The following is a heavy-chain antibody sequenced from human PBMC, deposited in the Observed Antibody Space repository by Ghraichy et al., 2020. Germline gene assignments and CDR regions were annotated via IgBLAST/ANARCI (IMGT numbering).Heavy chain of an antibody. J-gene: IGHJ4*02. CDR1: GGSISSSSYY. Sequence: SETLSLTCTVSGGSISSSSYYWGWIRQPPGKGLEWIGSIYYSGSTYYNPSLKSRVTISVDTSKNQFSLKLSSVTAADTAVYYCARQPLGYYYDSSGYYGDYFDYWGQGTLVTVSS. D-gene: IGHD3-22*01. CDR3: ARQPLGYYYDSSGYYGDYFDY. V-gene: IGHV4-39*01. CDR2: IYYSGST.